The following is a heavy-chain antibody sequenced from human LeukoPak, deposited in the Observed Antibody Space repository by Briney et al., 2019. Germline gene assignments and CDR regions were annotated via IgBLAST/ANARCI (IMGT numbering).Heavy chain of an antibody. CDR2: IIPIFGTA. CDR1: GGTCSSYA. CDR3: ARDLDSSSWYMDS. V-gene: IGHV1-69*01. D-gene: IGHD6-13*01. J-gene: IGHJ4*02. Sequence: SVKVSCKASGGTCSSYAISWVRQAPGQGLEWMGGIIPIFGTANYAQKFQGRVTITADESTSTAYMELSSLRSEDTAVYYCARDLDSSSWYMDSWGQETLVTVSS.